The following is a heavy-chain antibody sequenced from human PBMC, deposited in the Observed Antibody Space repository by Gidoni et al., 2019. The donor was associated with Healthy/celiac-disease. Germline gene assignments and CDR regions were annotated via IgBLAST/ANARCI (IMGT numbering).Heavy chain of an antibody. CDR2: IKQDGSEK. J-gene: IGHJ6*02. CDR1: GFTVSSSW. V-gene: IGHV3-7*01. Sequence: EVQLVESGGGLVQPGGSLRLSCAASGFTVSSSWMSWVRQAPGKGLEWVANIKQDGSEKYYVDSVKGRFTISRDNAKNSLYLQMNSLRAEDTAVYYCARVDYYYYGMDVWGQGTTVTVSS. CDR3: ARVDYYYYGMDV.